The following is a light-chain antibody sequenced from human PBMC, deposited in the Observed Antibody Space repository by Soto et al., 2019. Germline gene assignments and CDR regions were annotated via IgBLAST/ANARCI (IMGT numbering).Light chain of an antibody. CDR3: QHYNNWPPWT. CDR2: GAS. Sequence: EIVMTQSPATLSVSPGERAALSCMASQSVSSNLAWYQQKPGQAPRLLIYGASTRATGIPARFSGSGSGTEFTLTISSLQSEDFAVYYCQHYNNWPPWTFGQGTKVEI. J-gene: IGKJ1*01. V-gene: IGKV3-15*01. CDR1: QSVSSN.